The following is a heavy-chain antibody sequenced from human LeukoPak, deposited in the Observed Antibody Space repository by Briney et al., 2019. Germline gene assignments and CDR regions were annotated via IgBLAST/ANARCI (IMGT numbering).Heavy chain of an antibody. CDR2: IYYSGST. Sequence: SETLSLTCTVSGGSISSGDYYWSWIRQPQGKGLEWIGYIYYSGSTHYNPSLKSRVTISVDTSKNQFSLKLSSVTAADTAVYYCASRGRYWFDPWGQGTLVTVSS. V-gene: IGHV4-30-4*08. CDR3: ASRGRYWFDP. CDR1: GGSISSGDYY. J-gene: IGHJ5*02.